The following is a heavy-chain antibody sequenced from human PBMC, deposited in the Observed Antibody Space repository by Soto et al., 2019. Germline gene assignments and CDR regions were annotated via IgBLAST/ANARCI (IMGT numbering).Heavy chain of an antibody. Sequence: SGPTLVNPTQTLTLTCTFSGFSLSTSEVGVGWIRQPPGKALEWLTLIYWDDDKRFSPSLKSRLTITKDTSKNQVVLTMTNMDPVDTATYYCARRPYNRDTMVRSSFDYWGQGIMVTVYS. V-gene: IGHV2-5*02. CDR3: ARRPYNRDTMVRSSFDY. D-gene: IGHD3-10*01. CDR1: GFSLSTSEVG. CDR2: IYWDDDK. J-gene: IGHJ4*02.